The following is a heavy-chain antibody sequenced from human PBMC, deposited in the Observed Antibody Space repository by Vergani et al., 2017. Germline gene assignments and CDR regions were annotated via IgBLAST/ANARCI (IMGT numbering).Heavy chain of an antibody. CDR1: GFTVSSNY. J-gene: IGHJ5*01. D-gene: IGHD1-1*01. Sequence: EVQLVESGGGLVQPGGSLRLSCAASGFTVSSNYMSWVRQALGKWLEWVSTINTNGDYTRYGDSVKGRFTISRDNSKSTLYLQMNSLRAEDTAIYYCAKGGWNYWFDSWGQGTLVIVS. CDR3: AKGGWNYWFDS. V-gene: IGHV3-23*04. CDR2: INTNGDYT.